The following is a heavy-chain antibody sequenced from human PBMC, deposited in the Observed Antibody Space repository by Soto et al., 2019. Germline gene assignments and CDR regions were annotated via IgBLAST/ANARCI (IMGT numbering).Heavy chain of an antibody. J-gene: IGHJ3*02. V-gene: IGHV4-31*03. CDR2: IYYSGST. CDR3: ALYCSGGSCYSSDAFDI. D-gene: IGHD2-15*01. Sequence: QVQLQESGPGLVKPSQTLSLTCTVSGGSISSGGYYWSWIRQHPGKGLEWIGYIYYSGSTYYNPSLKGRVTISVDTSKNQFSLKLSSVTAADTAVYYCALYCSGGSCYSSDAFDIWGQGTMVTVSS. CDR1: GGSISSGGYY.